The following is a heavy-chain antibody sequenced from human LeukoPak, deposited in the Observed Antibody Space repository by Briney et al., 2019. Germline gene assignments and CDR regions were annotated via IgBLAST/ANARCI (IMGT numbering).Heavy chain of an antibody. Sequence: ASVKVSCKASGYTFTGYYMHWVRQAPGQGLEWIGWINPNSGGTNYAQKFQGRVTMTRDTSISTAYMELSRLRSDDTAVYYCARDSRDGYNSYFDYWGQGTLVTVSS. CDR1: GYTFTGYY. D-gene: IGHD5-24*01. J-gene: IGHJ4*02. CDR2: INPNSGGT. V-gene: IGHV1-2*02. CDR3: ARDSRDGYNSYFDY.